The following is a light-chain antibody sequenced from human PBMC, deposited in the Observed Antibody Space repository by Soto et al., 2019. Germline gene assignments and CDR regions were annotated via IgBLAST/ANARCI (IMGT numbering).Light chain of an antibody. CDR3: QHYGSSPR. V-gene: IGKV3-20*01. CDR2: GAS. Sequence: EIVLTQSPGTLSLSPGERATLSCRASQSVGSSYLAWYQQKPGQAPRLLIYGASSRATGTPNRFSGSGSGTDFTLTISRLEPEDCAVYYCQHYGSSPRFGQGTKVDIK. J-gene: IGKJ1*01. CDR1: QSVGSSY.